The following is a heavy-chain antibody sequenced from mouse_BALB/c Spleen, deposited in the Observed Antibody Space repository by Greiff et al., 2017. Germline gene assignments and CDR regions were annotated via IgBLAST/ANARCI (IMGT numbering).Heavy chain of an antibody. V-gene: IGHV5-6-4*01. CDR3: TRDQGGNLFYWYFDV. D-gene: IGHD2-1*01. J-gene: IGHJ1*01. Sequence: EVMLVESGGGLVKPGGSLKLSCAASGFTFSSYTMSWVRQTPEKRLEWVATISSGGSYTYYPDSVKGRFTISRDNAKNTLYLQMSSLKSEDTAMYYCTRDQGGNLFYWYFDVWGAGTTVTVSS. CDR1: GFTFSSYT. CDR2: ISSGGSYT.